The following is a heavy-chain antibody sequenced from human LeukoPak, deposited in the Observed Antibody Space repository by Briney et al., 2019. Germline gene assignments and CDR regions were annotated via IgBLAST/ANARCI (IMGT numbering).Heavy chain of an antibody. CDR2: IYSGGST. CDR3: ARDTYYYDSSGSPAFDY. Sequence: GGSLRLSCAASGFTVSSNYMSWVRQAPGKGLEWVSVIYSGGSTYYADSVKGRFTISRDNSKNTLYLQMNSLRAEDTAVYYRARDTYYYDSSGSPAFDYWGQGTLVTVSS. J-gene: IGHJ4*02. CDR1: GFTVSSNY. V-gene: IGHV3-53*01. D-gene: IGHD3-22*01.